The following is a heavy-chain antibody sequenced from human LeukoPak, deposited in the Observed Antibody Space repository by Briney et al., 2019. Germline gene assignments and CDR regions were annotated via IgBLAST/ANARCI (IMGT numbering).Heavy chain of an antibody. CDR3: ARERDSGTSDY. CDR1: GGSISTYH. D-gene: IGHD1-26*01. Sequence: PSETLSLTCTVSGGSISTYHWSWIRQPPGKGLEWIGYIYYSGSTNYNPSLKSRVTISLDTSKNQFSLKLTSMTAADTAVYFCARERDSGTSDYWGQGTLVTASS. V-gene: IGHV4-59*01. CDR2: IYYSGST. J-gene: IGHJ4*02.